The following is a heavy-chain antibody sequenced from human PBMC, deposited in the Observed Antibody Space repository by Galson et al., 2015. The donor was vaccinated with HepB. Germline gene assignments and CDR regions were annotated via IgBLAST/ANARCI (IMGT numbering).Heavy chain of an antibody. CDR2: INAGNGNT. CDR3: AREVNEMVVAATLNYYYYYMDV. V-gene: IGHV1-3*01. J-gene: IGHJ6*03. Sequence: SVKVSCKASGYTFTSYAMHWVRQAPGQRLEWMGWINAGNGNTKYSQKFQGRVTITRDTSASTAYMELSSLRSEDTAVYYCAREVNEMVVAATLNYYYYYMDVWGKGTTVTVSS. CDR1: GYTFTSYA. D-gene: IGHD2-15*01.